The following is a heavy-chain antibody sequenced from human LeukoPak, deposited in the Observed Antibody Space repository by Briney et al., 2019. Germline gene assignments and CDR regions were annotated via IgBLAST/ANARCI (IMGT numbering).Heavy chain of an antibody. V-gene: IGHV4-59*01. CDR2: IYYSGST. CDR1: GGSISSYY. Sequence: SETLSLTCTVSGGSISSYYWSWIRQPPGKGVEWIGYIYYSGSTNYNPSLKSRVTISVDTSKNQFSLKLSSVTAADTAVYYCARASITDSVVNRYWYFDLWGRGTLVTVSS. D-gene: IGHD4-23*01. J-gene: IGHJ2*01. CDR3: ARASITDSVVNRYWYFDL.